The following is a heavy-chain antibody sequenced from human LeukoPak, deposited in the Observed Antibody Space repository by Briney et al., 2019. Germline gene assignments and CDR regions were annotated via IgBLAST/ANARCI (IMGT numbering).Heavy chain of an antibody. CDR3: AKAVGGYGLVDY. V-gene: IGHV3-23*01. Sequence: GGSLRLSCAVSRFTFSSYAISWVRQAPGKGLEWVSSISGSGGYTYYADSVKGRFTISRDNSKNTLYLQMNSLRAEDTAVYYCAKAVGGYGLVDYWGQGTLVTVSS. CDR2: ISGSGGYT. J-gene: IGHJ4*02. CDR1: RFTFSSYA. D-gene: IGHD5-12*01.